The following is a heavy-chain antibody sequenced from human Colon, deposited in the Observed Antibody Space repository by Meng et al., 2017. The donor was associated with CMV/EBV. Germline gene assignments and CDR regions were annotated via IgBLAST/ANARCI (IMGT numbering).Heavy chain of an antibody. V-gene: IGHV3-23*01. CDR2: ISGNDGST. CDR1: GFTFSTYA. D-gene: IGHD2-21*02. Sequence: GESLRLSCAASGFTFSTYAMSWVRQVPGKGLEWVSGISGNDGSTYYSDSVKGRFSISRDNSKNTLYLQMNGLTAEDAGLYYCAKDLVGGDVVGTLLAPWGQGTQVTVSS. CDR3: AKDLVGGDVVGTLLAP. J-gene: IGHJ5*02.